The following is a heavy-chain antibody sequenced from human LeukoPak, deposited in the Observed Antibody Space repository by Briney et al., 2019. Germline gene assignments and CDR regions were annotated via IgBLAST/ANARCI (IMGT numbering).Heavy chain of an antibody. CDR1: GGLISSSSYY. CDR3: ARVGIAVAGPDY. CDR2: IYYSGST. Sequence: SETLSLTCTVSGGLISSSSYYWGWIRQPPGKGLEWIGSIYYSGSTYYNPSLKSRVTISVDTSKNQFSLKLSSVTAADTAVYYCARVGIAVAGPDYWGQGALVTVSS. J-gene: IGHJ4*02. D-gene: IGHD6-19*01. V-gene: IGHV4-39*01.